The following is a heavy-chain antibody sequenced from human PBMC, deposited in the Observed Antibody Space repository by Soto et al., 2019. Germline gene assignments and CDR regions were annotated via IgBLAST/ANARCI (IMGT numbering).Heavy chain of an antibody. CDR3: ARRVDTAMVNDFFSHDYGMDV. D-gene: IGHD5-18*01. CDR2: IYYSGST. J-gene: IGHJ6*02. CDR1: GGSISSSSYY. V-gene: IGHV4-39*01. Sequence: SETLSLTCTVSGGSISSSSYYWGWIRQPPGKGLEWIGSIYYSGSTYYNPSLKSRVTISVDTSKNQFSLKLSSVTAADTAVYYCARRVDTAMVNDFFSHDYGMDVWGQGTTVTVSS.